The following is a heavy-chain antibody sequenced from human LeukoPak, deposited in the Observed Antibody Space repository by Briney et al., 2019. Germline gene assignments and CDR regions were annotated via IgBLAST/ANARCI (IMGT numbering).Heavy chain of an antibody. J-gene: IGHJ4*02. Sequence: GGSLSLSCAASGFTYSTYAMSWVRQAPGKRLEWGSGISGSGDSAYYADSVKGRFTISRDISKKPLYLQMNSLRAEDTAVYYCAKESRARGTYYFDYWGQGTVVTVSS. CDR3: AKESRARGTYYFDY. V-gene: IGHV3-23*01. CDR1: GFTYSTYA. D-gene: IGHD1-14*01. CDR2: ISGSGDSA.